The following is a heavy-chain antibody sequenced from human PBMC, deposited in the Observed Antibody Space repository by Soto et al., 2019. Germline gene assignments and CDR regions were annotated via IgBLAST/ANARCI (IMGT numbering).Heavy chain of an antibody. CDR2: IYYSGST. CDR3: ARIVAAAGGYYYYGMDV. CDR1: GGSISSYY. D-gene: IGHD6-13*01. Sequence: SETLSLTCTVSGGSISSYYWSWIRQPPGKGLEWIGYIYYSGSTNYNPSLKSRVTISVDTSKNQFSLKLSSVTAADTAVYYCARIVAAAGGYYYYGMDVWGQGTTVT. V-gene: IGHV4-59*01. J-gene: IGHJ6*02.